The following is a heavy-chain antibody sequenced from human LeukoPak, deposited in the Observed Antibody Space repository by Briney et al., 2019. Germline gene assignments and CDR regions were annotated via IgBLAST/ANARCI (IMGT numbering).Heavy chain of an antibody. CDR1: GGSFSGYY. J-gene: IGHJ6*03. CDR2: INHSGST. D-gene: IGHD1-26*01. Sequence: SQTLSLTCAVYGGSFSGYYWSWVRQPPGKGLEWIVEINHSGSTKYTPSLTSRVTISVHASKNQFSLKLSSVTAADTAVYYCARGRAGATKFYYMDVWGKGPTVTVSS. V-gene: IGHV4-34*01. CDR3: ARGRAGATKFYYMDV.